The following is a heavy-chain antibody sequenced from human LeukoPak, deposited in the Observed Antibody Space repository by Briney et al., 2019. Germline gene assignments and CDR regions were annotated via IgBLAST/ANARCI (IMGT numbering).Heavy chain of an antibody. V-gene: IGHV1-69*13. D-gene: IGHD5-12*01. CDR1: GGTFSSDA. Sequence: ASVKVSCKASGGTFSSDAISWVRQAPGQGLEWMGGIIPIFGTANYAQKFQGRVTITADESTSTAYMELSSLRSEDTAVYYCARDERGYDRASYYYYGMNVWGQGTTVTVSS. CDR2: IIPIFGTA. J-gene: IGHJ6*02. CDR3: ARDERGYDRASYYYYGMNV.